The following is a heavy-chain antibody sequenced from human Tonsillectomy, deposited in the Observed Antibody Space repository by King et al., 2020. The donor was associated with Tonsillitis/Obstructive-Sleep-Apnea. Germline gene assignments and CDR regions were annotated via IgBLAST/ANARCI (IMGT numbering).Heavy chain of an antibody. CDR1: VGSICSYY. D-gene: IGHD3-10*01. V-gene: IGHV4-59*01. CDR2: IYYSGST. J-gene: IGHJ3*02. Sequence: QLQESGPGLVKPSETLSLTCTVSVGSICSYYWSWIRQPPGKRLEWIGYIYYSGSTHYNPSLTTRVTISVDTSKNQFSLKLSSVTAADTAVYYCARDHDFGSGSRNLSAFDIWGQGTMVTVSS. CDR3: ARDHDFGSGSRNLSAFDI.